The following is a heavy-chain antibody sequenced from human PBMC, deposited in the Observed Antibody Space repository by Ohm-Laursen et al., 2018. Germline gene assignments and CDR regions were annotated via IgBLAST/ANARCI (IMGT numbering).Heavy chain of an antibody. Sequence: ASSVKVSCKVSGYTLTDLSIHWVRQAPGQGLKYLGGIIPIFGTPDYAQSFQGRVTITTDDSTSTAYMELSSLRSEDTAIYYCVRGCLGGSCYTFDYWGQGTLLTVSS. CDR2: IIPIFGTP. D-gene: IGHD2-15*01. CDR3: VRGCLGGSCYTFDY. CDR1: GYTLTDLS. V-gene: IGHV1-69*05. J-gene: IGHJ4*02.